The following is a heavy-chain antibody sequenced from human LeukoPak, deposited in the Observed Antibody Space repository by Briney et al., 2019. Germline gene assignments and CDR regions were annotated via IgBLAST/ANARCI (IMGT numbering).Heavy chain of an antibody. CDR1: GGSFSGYY. Sequence: SETLSLTCAVYGGSFSGYYWSWIRQPPGKGLEWIGEINHSGSTNYSPSLKSRVTISVDTSKNQFSLKLSSVTAADTAVYYCARGLGELRGSWGQGTLVTVSS. D-gene: IGHD1-7*01. V-gene: IGHV4-34*01. CDR3: ARGLGELRGS. J-gene: IGHJ4*02. CDR2: INHSGST.